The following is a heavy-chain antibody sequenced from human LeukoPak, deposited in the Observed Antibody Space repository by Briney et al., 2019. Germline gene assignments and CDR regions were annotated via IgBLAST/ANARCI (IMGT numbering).Heavy chain of an antibody. CDR1: GGTFSSYA. D-gene: IGHD3-22*01. CDR2: IIPIFGTA. J-gene: IGHJ4*02. V-gene: IGHV1-69*05. CDR3: ARDRDYYDSSGYLPPDY. Sequence: SVKVSCKASGGTFSSYAISWVRQAPGQGLEWMGGIIPIFGTANYAQKFQGRVTMTTDTSTSTAYMELRSLRSDDTAVYYCARDRDYYDSSGYLPPDYWGQGTLVTVSS.